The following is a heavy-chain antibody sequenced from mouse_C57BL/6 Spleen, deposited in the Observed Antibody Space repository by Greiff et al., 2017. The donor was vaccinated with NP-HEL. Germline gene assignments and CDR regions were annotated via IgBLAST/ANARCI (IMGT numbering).Heavy chain of an antibody. D-gene: IGHD2-3*01. CDR3: ASLYDGYYFYFDY. CDR1: GYAFRSSW. Sequence: VQLQQSGPELVKPGASVKISCKASGYAFRSSWMNWVKQRPGKGLEWIGRIYPGDGDTNYNGKFKGKATLTADKSSSTAYMQLSSLTSEDSAVYFCASLYDGYYFYFDYWGQGTTLTVSS. V-gene: IGHV1-82*01. CDR2: IYPGDGDT. J-gene: IGHJ2*01.